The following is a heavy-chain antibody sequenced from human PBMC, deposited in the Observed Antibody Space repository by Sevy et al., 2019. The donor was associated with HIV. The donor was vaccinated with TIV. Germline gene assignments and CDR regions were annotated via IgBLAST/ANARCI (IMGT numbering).Heavy chain of an antibody. J-gene: IGHJ4*02. V-gene: IGHV3-30*02. D-gene: IGHD2-8*01. CDR1: GFTFSYSG. CDR3: AKNTAAVGVGGFDY. CDR2: IQFDGSSQ. Sequence: GGSLRLSCAASGFTFSYSGMHWVRQAPGKGLEWLTFIQFDGSSQYYADSVKGRFTILRENSKNTLYLQMNSLRGDDTAVYYCAKNTAAVGVGGFDYWGQGALVTVSS.